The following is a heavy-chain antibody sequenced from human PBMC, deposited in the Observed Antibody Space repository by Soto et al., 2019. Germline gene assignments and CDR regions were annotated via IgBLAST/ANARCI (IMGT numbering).Heavy chain of an antibody. D-gene: IGHD3-10*01. CDR1: GYSISSGYY. CDR2: IYHSGST. J-gene: IGHJ6*02. V-gene: IGHV4-38-2*01. Sequence: SETLSLTCAVSGYSISSGYYWGWIRQPPGKGLEWIGSIYHSGSTYNNPSLKSRVTISVDTSKSQFSLKLSSVTAADTAVYYCARVGGYGMDVWGQGTTVTGSS. CDR3: ARVGGYGMDV.